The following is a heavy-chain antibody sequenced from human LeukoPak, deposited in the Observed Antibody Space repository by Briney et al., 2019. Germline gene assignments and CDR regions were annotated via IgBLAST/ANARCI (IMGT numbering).Heavy chain of an antibody. Sequence: KASQTLSLTCTVSGGSISSGSYYWSWIRQPAGKGLEWIGRIYTSGSTNYNPSLKSRVTMSVDTSKNQFSLKLSSVTAADTAVYYCARFSMVRGVSSYYYMDVWGKGTTVTISS. CDR1: GGSISSGSYY. D-gene: IGHD3-10*01. CDR3: ARFSMVRGVSSYYYMDV. V-gene: IGHV4-61*02. CDR2: IYTSGST. J-gene: IGHJ6*03.